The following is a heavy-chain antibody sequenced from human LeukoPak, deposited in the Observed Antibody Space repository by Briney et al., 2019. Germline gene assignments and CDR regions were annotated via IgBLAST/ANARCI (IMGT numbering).Heavy chain of an antibody. V-gene: IGHV3-7*03. CDR1: GFTFSSYW. D-gene: IGHD3-22*01. CDR3: AREKPFYDSSGYYYPIAFDY. Sequence: GGSLRLSCAASGFTFSSYWMSWVRQAPGDGLEWVANIKQDGSEKYYVDSVKGRFTIARDNAKNSLYLQMNSLRAEDTALYYCAREKPFYDSSGYYYPIAFDYWGQGTLVTVSS. CDR2: IKQDGSEK. J-gene: IGHJ4*02.